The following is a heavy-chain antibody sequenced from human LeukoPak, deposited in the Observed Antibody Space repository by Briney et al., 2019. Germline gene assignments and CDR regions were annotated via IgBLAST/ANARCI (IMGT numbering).Heavy chain of an antibody. CDR1: GFTFSSYA. J-gene: IGHJ4*02. Sequence: GGSPILSCAASGFTFSSYAMGWVRQAPGKGLEWVSAISGSGGSTYYADSVKGRFTISRDNSKNTLYLQMNSLRAEDTAVYYCAKDWNRFGYWGQGTLVTVSS. CDR3: AKDWNRFGY. CDR2: ISGSGGST. V-gene: IGHV3-23*01. D-gene: IGHD1-1*01.